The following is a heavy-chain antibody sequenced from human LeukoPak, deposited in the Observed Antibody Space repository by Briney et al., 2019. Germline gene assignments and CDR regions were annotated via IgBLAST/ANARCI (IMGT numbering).Heavy chain of an antibody. CDR3: ARGLPGGFVGFSSSWYPLDY. Sequence: GGSLRLSCGASGFTFSRFGIHWVRQAPGKGLEWVSVISYDGRNKHYADSVKGRFTISRDNSKNTLFLQMNSLRAEDTAVYYCARGLPGGFVGFSSSWYPLDYWGQGALVTVSS. CDR2: ISYDGRNK. J-gene: IGHJ4*02. D-gene: IGHD6-13*01. CDR1: GFTFSRFG. V-gene: IGHV3-30*04.